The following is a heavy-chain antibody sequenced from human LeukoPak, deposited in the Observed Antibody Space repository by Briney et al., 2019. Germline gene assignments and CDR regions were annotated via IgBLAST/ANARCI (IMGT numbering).Heavy chain of an antibody. D-gene: IGHD3-9*01. CDR2: IIPIFGTA. CDR3: ATSTRYFQTNWFDP. V-gene: IGHV1-69*13. Sequence: SVKVSCKASGGTFSSYAISWVRQAPGQGLEWMGGIIPIFGTANYAQKFQGRVTITADESTSTAYMELSSLRSEDTAVYYCATSTRYFQTNWFDPWGQGTLVTVSS. CDR1: GGTFSSYA. J-gene: IGHJ5*02.